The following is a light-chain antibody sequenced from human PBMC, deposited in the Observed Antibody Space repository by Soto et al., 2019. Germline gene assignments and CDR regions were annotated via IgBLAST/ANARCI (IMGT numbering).Light chain of an antibody. Sequence: EIVLTQSPGTLSLSPGERATLSCRASQSVTNFLARYQQKPGQSPSLLIYNASHRATGIPARFSGSGSGTDFPLTISSLEPEDFAVYYCQQRYRWPETFGQGTKVEIK. CDR3: QQRYRWPET. CDR2: NAS. CDR1: QSVTNF. V-gene: IGKV3-11*01. J-gene: IGKJ1*01.